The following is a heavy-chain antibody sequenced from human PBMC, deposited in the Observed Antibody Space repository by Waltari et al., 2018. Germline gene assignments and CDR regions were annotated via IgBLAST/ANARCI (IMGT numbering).Heavy chain of an antibody. J-gene: IGHJ2*01. CDR3: ARKIGDTSSAWYFDL. V-gene: IGHV7-4-1*02. CDR1: GYTFTNYP. D-gene: IGHD6-6*01. Sequence: QVQLVQSGSELKEPGASVKISCQASGYTFTNYPINWVRQAPGQGLEWMGWINTDTGNPTCAQGFTGRFVFSLDTSVSTAYLQISSLKAEDTAVYYCARKIGDTSSAWYFDLWGRGSPVTVSS. CDR2: INTDTGNP.